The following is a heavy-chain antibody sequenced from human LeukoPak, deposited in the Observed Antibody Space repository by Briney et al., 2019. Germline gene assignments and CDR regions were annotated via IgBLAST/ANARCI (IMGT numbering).Heavy chain of an antibody. Sequence: SGTLSLTCAVSGGSISSSNWWSWIRQPPGKGLEWIGFMYYSGSTNYNPSLKSRVTISVDTSKNQFSLKLSSVTAADTAVYYCARGDYGDYVNWGQGTLVTVSS. J-gene: IGHJ4*02. D-gene: IGHD4-17*01. CDR2: MYYSGST. CDR1: GGSISSSNW. CDR3: ARGDYGDYVN. V-gene: IGHV4-4*02.